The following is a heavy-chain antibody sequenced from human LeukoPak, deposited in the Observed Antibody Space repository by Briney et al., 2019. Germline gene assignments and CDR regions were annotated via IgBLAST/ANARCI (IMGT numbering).Heavy chain of an antibody. CDR2: ISSSGTT. CDR1: GGSISSSSYY. D-gene: IGHD1-26*01. CDR3: GRVCNSGGCYPAGVDY. Sequence: SETLSLTCTVSGGSISSSSYYWDWIRQPPGKGLEWIATISSSGTTYYNPSLRSRVTISVDTSKNQFSLKLRSVTAADTAVYYWGRVCNSGGCYPAGVDYWGQGALVTVSS. J-gene: IGHJ4*02. V-gene: IGHV4-39*01.